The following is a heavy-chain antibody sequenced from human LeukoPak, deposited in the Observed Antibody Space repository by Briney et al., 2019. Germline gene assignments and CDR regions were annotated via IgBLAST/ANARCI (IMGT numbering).Heavy chain of an antibody. CDR1: GFTFSSYG. CDR3: ARVTMYYYYMDV. Sequence: GGSLRLSCAASGFTFSSYGMHWVRQAPGKGLEWVAFIRYDGSNKYYADSVKGRFTISGDNAKNSLYLQMNSLRAEDTAVYYCARVTMYYYYMDVWGKGTTVTVSS. V-gene: IGHV3-30*02. D-gene: IGHD3-10*01. CDR2: IRYDGSNK. J-gene: IGHJ6*03.